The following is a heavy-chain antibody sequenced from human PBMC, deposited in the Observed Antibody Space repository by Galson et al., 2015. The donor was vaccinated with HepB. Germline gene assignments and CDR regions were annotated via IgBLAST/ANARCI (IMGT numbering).Heavy chain of an antibody. CDR2: FDPEDGET. Sequence: SVKVSCKVSGYTLTELPMHWVRQAPGKGLEWMGGFDPEDGETIYAQKFQGRVTMTEDTSTDTAYMELSSLRSEDTAVYYCATDSMTMNHAFDIWGQGTMVTVSS. CDR1: GYTLTELP. J-gene: IGHJ3*02. CDR3: ATDSMTMNHAFDI. V-gene: IGHV1-24*01.